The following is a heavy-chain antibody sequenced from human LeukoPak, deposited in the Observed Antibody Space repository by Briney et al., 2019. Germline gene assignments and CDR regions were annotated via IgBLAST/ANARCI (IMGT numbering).Heavy chain of an antibody. CDR1: GYSISSGYY. Sequence: KPSETLSLTCTVSGYSISSGYYWGLIRQPPGKGLEWIGSIYHSGSTYYPPSLKSRVTKSVDPSKNQSSMKLSSVTDADTAMYYGARLYEFWSGDYGNWFDPWGQGTLVTVSS. V-gene: IGHV4-38-2*02. CDR3: ARLYEFWSGDYGNWFDP. D-gene: IGHD3-3*01. J-gene: IGHJ5*02. CDR2: IYHSGST.